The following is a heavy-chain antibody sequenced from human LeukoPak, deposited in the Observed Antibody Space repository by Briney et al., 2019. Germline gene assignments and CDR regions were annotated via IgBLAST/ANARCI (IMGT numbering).Heavy chain of an antibody. CDR2: IKEDGTET. Sequence: GGSLRLSCAASGFMFSSNWMSWVRLAPGKGLEWVANIKEDGTETYYVDSVKGRFTISRDNAKNSLYLQMNSLRAEDTAVYYCAKDRRGRGSGTLHAFDIWGQGTMVTVSS. J-gene: IGHJ3*02. CDR3: AKDRRGRGSGTLHAFDI. D-gene: IGHD3-10*01. CDR1: GFMFSSNW. V-gene: IGHV3-7*01.